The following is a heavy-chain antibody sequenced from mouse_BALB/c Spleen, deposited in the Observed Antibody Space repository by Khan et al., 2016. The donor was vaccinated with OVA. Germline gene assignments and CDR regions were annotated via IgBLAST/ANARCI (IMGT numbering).Heavy chain of an antibody. CDR1: GFSLTDYG. D-gene: IGHD2-10*01. Sequence: QVQLKESGPGLVEPSQSLSITCTISGFSLTDYGVHWVRQPPGKGLEWLVLMWGDGTTSYNSDLKSRLTISKDNSTSQVFIKMNRLQTDDTAMYFCARQPYYHYNVMDYWGQGSSVTVSS. V-gene: IGHV2-6-1*01. CDR3: ARQPYYHYNVMDY. J-gene: IGHJ4*01. CDR2: MWGDGTT.